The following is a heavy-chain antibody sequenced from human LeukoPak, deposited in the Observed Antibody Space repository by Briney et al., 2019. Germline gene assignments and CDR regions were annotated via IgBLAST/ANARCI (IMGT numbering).Heavy chain of an antibody. Sequence: SETLSLTCAVSGGSFSGYYWNWIRQPPGKGLEWIGEINHSGSTNYNPSLKSRVTISGNTSKNHSALKLSSVPAADTAVYYCARGLPYYYDSSGYHYYFDYWGQGTLVTVSS. CDR3: ARGLPYYYDSSGYHYYFDY. V-gene: IGHV4-34*01. CDR1: GGSFSGYY. CDR2: INHSGST. D-gene: IGHD3-22*01. J-gene: IGHJ4*02.